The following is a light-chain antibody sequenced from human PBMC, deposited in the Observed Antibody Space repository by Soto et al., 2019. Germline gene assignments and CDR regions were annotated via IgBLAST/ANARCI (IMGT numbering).Light chain of an antibody. CDR2: LGS. Sequence: DIVMTQSPLSLPVTPGEPASISCRSSQSLLQSNGYNYLDWYQQKPGQSPQLLIYLGSNRASGVPDRFSGSGSGTDFTLKISSVEAEDVGVYYCMQALQTPTFGQGTKVEIK. CDR3: MQALQTPT. J-gene: IGKJ1*01. V-gene: IGKV2-28*01. CDR1: QSLLQSNGYNY.